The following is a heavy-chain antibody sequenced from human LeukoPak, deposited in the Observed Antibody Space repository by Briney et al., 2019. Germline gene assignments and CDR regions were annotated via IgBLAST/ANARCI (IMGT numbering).Heavy chain of an antibody. Sequence: GESLKISCKGSGYSFTTYWIGWVRQMPGKGLEWMGVTYLGDSDTRYSPSFQGQVTISADKSITTAYLQWSSLKASDTAMYYCARLIASSGLSYFDYWGQGTLLTVSS. D-gene: IGHD6-13*01. CDR2: TYLGDSDT. J-gene: IGHJ4*02. V-gene: IGHV5-51*01. CDR3: ARLIASSGLSYFDY. CDR1: GYSFTTYW.